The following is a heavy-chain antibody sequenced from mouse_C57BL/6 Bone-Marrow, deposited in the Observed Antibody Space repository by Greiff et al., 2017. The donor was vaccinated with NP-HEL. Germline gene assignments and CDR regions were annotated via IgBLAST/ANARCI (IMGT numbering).Heavy chain of an antibody. CDR3: ARSRGMGY. CDR2: IYPGDGDT. Sequence: VKLMESGPELVKPGASVKISCKASGYAFSSSWMNWVKQRPGKGLEWIGRIYPGDGDTNYNGKFKGKATLTADKSSSTAYMQLSSLTSEDSAVYFCARSRGMGYWGQGTTLTVSS. V-gene: IGHV1-82*01. J-gene: IGHJ2*01. CDR1: GYAFSSSW.